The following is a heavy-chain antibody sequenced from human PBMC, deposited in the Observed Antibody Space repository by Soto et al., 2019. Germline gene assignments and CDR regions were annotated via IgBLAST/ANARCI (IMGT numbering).Heavy chain of an antibody. CDR2: IIPIFGTA. V-gene: IGHV1-69*01. D-gene: IGHD3-3*01. J-gene: IGHJ4*02. CDR1: GGTFSSYA. CDR3: ARSGLRFLGWSLPPAHY. Sequence: QVQLVQSGAEVKKPGSSVKVSCKASGGTFSSYAISWVRQAPGQGLEWMGGIIPIFGTANYAQKFQGRVTITADESTSTAYMELSSLRSEDTAVYYCARSGLRFLGWSLPPAHYWGQGTLVTVSS.